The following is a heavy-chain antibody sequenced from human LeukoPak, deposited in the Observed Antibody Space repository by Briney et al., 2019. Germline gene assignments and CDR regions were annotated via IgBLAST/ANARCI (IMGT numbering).Heavy chain of an antibody. V-gene: IGHV4-61*02. CDR1: GGSISSGSYY. CDR2: IYTSGST. D-gene: IGHD2-2*01. J-gene: IGHJ4*02. CDR3: ARSVVVPAAGYDY. Sequence: SQTLSLTCTVSGGSISSGSYYWSWIRQPAGKGLEWIGRIYTSGSTNYNTSLKSRVTISVDTSKNQFSLKLSSVTAADTAVYYCARSVVVPAAGYDYWGQGTLVTVSS.